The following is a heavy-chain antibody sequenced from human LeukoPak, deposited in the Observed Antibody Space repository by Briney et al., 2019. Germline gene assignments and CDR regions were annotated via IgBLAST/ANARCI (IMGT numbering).Heavy chain of an antibody. CDR3: ARDKIVGATHFDY. D-gene: IGHD1-26*01. J-gene: IGHJ4*02. CDR2: ISGSGGST. CDR1: GFTFSSYA. V-gene: IGHV3-23*01. Sequence: PGGSLRLSCAASGFTFSSYAMSWVRQAPGKGLEWVSAISGSGGSTYYADSVKGRFTISRDNAKNSLYLQMNSLRAEDTAVYYCARDKIVGATHFDYWGQGTLVTVSS.